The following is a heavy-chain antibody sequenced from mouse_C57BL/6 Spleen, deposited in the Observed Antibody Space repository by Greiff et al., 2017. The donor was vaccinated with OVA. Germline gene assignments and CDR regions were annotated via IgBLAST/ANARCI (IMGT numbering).Heavy chain of an antibody. D-gene: IGHD1-1*02. Sequence: QVQLQQSGAELAKPGASVKLSCKASGYTFTSYWMHWVKQRPGQGLEWIGYINPSSGYIKYNQKFKDKATLTADKSSSTAYMQLSSLTYEDSAVYDCATAYGWNAMDYWGQGTSVTVSS. J-gene: IGHJ4*01. CDR1: GYTFTSYW. CDR3: ATAYGWNAMDY. CDR2: INPSSGYI. V-gene: IGHV1-7*01.